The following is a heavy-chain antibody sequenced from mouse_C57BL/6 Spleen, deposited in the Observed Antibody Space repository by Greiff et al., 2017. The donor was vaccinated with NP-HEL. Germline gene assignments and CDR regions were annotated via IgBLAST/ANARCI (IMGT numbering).Heavy chain of an antibody. D-gene: IGHD1-1*01. Sequence: QLQQSGAELVRPGSSVKLSCTASGYTFTSYWMHWVKQRPIQGLEWIGNIDPSDSETHYNQKFKDKATLTVDKSSSTAYMQLSSLTSEDSAVYYCARSRSITTVVATPFAYWGQGTLVTVSA. J-gene: IGHJ3*01. V-gene: IGHV1-52*01. CDR2: IDPSDSET. CDR3: ARSRSITTVVATPFAY. CDR1: GYTFTSYW.